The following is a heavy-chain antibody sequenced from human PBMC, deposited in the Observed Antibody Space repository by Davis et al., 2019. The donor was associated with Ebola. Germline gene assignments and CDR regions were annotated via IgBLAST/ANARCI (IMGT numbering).Heavy chain of an antibody. CDR2: IYYSGST. D-gene: IGHD3-3*01. Sequence: PSETLSLTCTVSGGSISSYYWSWIRQPPGKGLEWIGYIYYSGSTNYNPSLKSRVTISVDTSKNQFSLKLSSVSAADTAVYYCARTPNYDFWSGYYTGHWYFDLWGRGTLVTVSS. J-gene: IGHJ2*01. CDR3: ARTPNYDFWSGYYTGHWYFDL. CDR1: GGSISSYY. V-gene: IGHV4-59*08.